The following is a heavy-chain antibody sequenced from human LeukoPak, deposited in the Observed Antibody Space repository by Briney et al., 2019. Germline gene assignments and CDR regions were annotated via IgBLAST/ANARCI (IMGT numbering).Heavy chain of an antibody. J-gene: IGHJ5*02. V-gene: IGHV3-9*01. Sequence: GRSLRLFCAASGFTLDDYAMHWVRQAPGKGLEGVSGISWNSGSIGYAVSVKGRFTISRDNAKNSLYLQMNSLRAEDTALYYCAKDATGLWSGSFLDPWGQGTLVTVSS. D-gene: IGHD3-3*01. CDR3: AKDATGLWSGSFLDP. CDR2: ISWNSGSI. CDR1: GFTLDDYA.